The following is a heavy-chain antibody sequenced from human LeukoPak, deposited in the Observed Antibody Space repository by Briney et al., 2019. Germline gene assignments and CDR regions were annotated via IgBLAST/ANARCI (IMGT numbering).Heavy chain of an antibody. Sequence: PSETLSLICAVYGGSFSGYYWSRIRQPPGKGLEWIGEINHSGSTNYNPSLKSRVAISVDTSKNQFSLKLSSVTAADTAVYYCARVKGSSSSRDWGQGTLVTVSS. CDR2: INHSGST. CDR3: ARVKGSSSSRD. J-gene: IGHJ4*02. V-gene: IGHV4-34*01. D-gene: IGHD6-13*01. CDR1: GGSFSGYY.